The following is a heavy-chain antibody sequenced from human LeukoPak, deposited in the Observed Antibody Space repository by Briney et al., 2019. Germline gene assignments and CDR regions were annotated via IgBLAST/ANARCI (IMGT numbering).Heavy chain of an antibody. CDR3: AKPCRSDGYMTSWFDS. CDR2: ISGSGGST. Sequence: GGSLRLSCAASGFTFSSYPMSWVRQAPGQGLEGVSGISGSGGSTYHADSVKGRFTISRDSSKNTLYLQMNSLRAEDTAVYYCAKPCRSDGYMTSWFDSWGQRTLVTVSS. J-gene: IGHJ5*01. V-gene: IGHV3-23*01. D-gene: IGHD5-24*01. CDR1: GFTFSSYP.